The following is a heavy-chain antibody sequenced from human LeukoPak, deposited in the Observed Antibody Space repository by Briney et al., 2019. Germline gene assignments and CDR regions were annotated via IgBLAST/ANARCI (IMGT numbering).Heavy chain of an antibody. Sequence: KRGESLKISCKGSGYSFTSYWIGWVRQMPGKGLEWMGIIYPGDSDTRYSPSFQGQVTISADKSISTAYLQWSSLKASDTAMYYCARQQRTIFGVVNAEWFDPWGQGTLVTVSS. D-gene: IGHD3-3*01. CDR3: ARQQRTIFGVVNAEWFDP. CDR2: IYPGDSDT. J-gene: IGHJ5*02. V-gene: IGHV5-51*01. CDR1: GYSFTSYW.